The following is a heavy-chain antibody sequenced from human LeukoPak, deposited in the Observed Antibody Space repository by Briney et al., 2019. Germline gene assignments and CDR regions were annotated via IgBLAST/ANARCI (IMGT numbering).Heavy chain of an antibody. V-gene: IGHV3-21*01. J-gene: IGHJ4*02. D-gene: IGHD6-13*01. CDR2: ISSSRSYI. Sequence: PGGSLRLSCAASGFTFSSSGMNWVRQAPGKGLEGVSYISSSRSYIYYADSVKGRFTISRDNAKKSLYLQMNSLRAEDTAVYYCARYAAGTESYFDYWGQGTLVTVSS. CDR3: ARYAAGTESYFDY. CDR1: GFTFSSSG.